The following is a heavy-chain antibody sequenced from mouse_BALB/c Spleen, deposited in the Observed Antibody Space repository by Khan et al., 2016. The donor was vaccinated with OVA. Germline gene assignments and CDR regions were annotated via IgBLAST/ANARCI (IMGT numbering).Heavy chain of an antibody. V-gene: IGHV1-4*01. D-gene: IGHD2-14*01. J-gene: IGHJ3*01. Sequence: QIQLVQSGAELARPGASVKMSCKASGYTFTSYTMPWVKQRPGQGLEWIGYINPSSAYTNYNQKFKDQATLTVDKSSTTAYMQMSSLNSEDSAVYYGAREGAYDRYDGWFAYWGQGTLVTVSA. CDR1: GYTFTSYT. CDR2: INPSSAYT. CDR3: AREGAYDRYDGWFAY.